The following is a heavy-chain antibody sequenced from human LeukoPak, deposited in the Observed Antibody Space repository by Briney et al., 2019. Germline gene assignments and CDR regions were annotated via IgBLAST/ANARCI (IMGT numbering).Heavy chain of an antibody. CDR2: IAADGGVK. J-gene: IGHJ4*02. CDR1: GFTFSSYA. Sequence: GGSLRLSCAASGFTFSSYAMSWVRQAPGKGLEWVAVIAADGGVKQYADFVKGRFSLSRDNSKNTLFLEMNGLTVEDTAVYYCAREATWGQWYFDLWGQGAPVTVSS. CDR3: AREATWGQWYFDL. D-gene: IGHD6-19*01. V-gene: IGHV3-30*03.